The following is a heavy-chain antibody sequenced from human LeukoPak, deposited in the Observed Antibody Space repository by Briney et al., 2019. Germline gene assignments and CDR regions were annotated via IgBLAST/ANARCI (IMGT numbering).Heavy chain of an antibody. J-gene: IGHJ4*02. CDR3: AKDGAYYYDSSGYYGY. V-gene: IGHV3-23*01. CDR1: GFTFSSYA. CDR2: ISGSGGST. D-gene: IGHD3-22*01. Sequence: HSGGSLRLSCAASGFTFSSYAMSWVRQSPGKGLEWVSAISGSGGSTYYADSVKGRFTISRDNSKNTLYLQMNRLRAEDTAVYYCAKDGAYYYDSSGYYGYWGQGTLVTVSS.